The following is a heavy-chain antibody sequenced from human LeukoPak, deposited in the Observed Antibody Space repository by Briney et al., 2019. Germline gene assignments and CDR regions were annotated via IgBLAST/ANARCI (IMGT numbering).Heavy chain of an antibody. CDR2: IYTSGST. V-gene: IGHV4-61*02. CDR3: ARGGYDFWSGYSNWFDP. Sequence: SETLSLTCTVSGGSISSGSYYWSWIRQPAGKGLEWIGRIYTSGSTNYNPSLKSRVTISVDTSKNQFSLKLSSVTGADTAVYYCARGGYDFWSGYSNWFDPWGEGTLVTDSS. D-gene: IGHD3-3*01. J-gene: IGHJ5*02. CDR1: GGSISSGSYY.